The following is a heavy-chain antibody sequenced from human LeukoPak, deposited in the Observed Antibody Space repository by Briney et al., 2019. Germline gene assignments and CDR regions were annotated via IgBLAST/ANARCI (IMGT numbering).Heavy chain of an antibody. CDR1: GYTFTLYG. CDR3: ARYCTTTSCYMAFDN. J-gene: IGHJ4*02. Sequence: ASVKVSCKASGYTFTLYGISWVRQAPGQGPEGMGWISAYNGYTNYAQKLQGRLTMTTDTSTTTAYMELRSLRSDDTAVYYCARYCTTTSCYMAFDNWGQGTLVTVSS. D-gene: IGHD2-2*02. V-gene: IGHV1-18*01. CDR2: ISAYNGYT.